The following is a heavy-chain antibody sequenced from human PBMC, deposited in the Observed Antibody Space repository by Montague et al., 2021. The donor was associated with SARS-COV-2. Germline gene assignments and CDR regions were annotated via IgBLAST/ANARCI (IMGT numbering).Heavy chain of an antibody. J-gene: IGHJ5*02. Sequence: SETLSLTCSVSGASIRSSGYYWGWIRQPPGKGLEWIGTVYYSGRTNYNPSLRSRVTMPVDTSKNQFSLDLRSVTAADTAVYYCARLGSVVLVLSLGWFDPWGQGTLVTVST. CDR3: ARLGSVVLVLSLGWFDP. V-gene: IGHV4-39*01. D-gene: IGHD3-16*01. CDR2: VYYSGRT. CDR1: GASIRSSGYY.